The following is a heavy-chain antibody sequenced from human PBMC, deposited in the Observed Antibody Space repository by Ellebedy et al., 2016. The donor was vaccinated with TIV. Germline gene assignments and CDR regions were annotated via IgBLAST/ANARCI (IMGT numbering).Heavy chain of an antibody. V-gene: IGHV3-49*04. CDR3: TRDLTTLAADGTGIYYYTMDV. Sequence: GGSLRLSXTASGFTFGDYALRWVRQAPGKGLEWVSFISSKAYGGTTEYAAAVKGRFTISRDDSKSIAYLQMNSLKAEDTAVYYCTRDLTTLAADGTGIYYYTMDVWGQGTTVTVSS. CDR1: GFTFGDYA. D-gene: IGHD6-13*01. J-gene: IGHJ6*02. CDR2: ISSKAYGGTT.